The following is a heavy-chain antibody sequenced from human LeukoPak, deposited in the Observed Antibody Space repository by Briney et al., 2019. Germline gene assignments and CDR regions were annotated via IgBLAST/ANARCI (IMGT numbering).Heavy chain of an antibody. CDR1: GYTFTGYY. CDR2: INPNSGGT. Sequence: GASVKVSCKASGYTFTGYYMHWVRQAPGQGLEWMGWINPNSGGTNYAQKFQGRVTMTRDTSISTAYMELSRLRSDDTAVYYCARDPNWNYDYDYYYMDVWGKGTTVTVSS. D-gene: IGHD1-7*01. J-gene: IGHJ6*03. V-gene: IGHV1-2*02. CDR3: ARDPNWNYDYDYYYMDV.